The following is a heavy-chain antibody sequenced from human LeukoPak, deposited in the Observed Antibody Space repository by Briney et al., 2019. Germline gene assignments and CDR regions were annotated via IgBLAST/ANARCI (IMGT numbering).Heavy chain of an antibody. V-gene: IGHV1-18*01. CDR2: ISGYNGKA. CDR3: ARGGGSRWNDDPRWFDP. CDR1: GYTFPNYG. D-gene: IGHD1-1*01. J-gene: IGHJ5*02. Sequence: GASVKESCKATGYTFPNYGINWVRQAPGQGLEGMGWISGYNGKANYVQKFQGRVHITTDTSTSTAYMDLRSLRSDDTAVYYCARGGGSRWNDDPRWFDPWGQGTLVTVSS.